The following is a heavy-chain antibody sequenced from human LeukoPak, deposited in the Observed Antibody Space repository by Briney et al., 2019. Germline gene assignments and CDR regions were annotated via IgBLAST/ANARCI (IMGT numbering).Heavy chain of an antibody. D-gene: IGHD4-11*01. V-gene: IGHV3-15*01. J-gene: IGHJ4*02. CDR2: IKTKADGERT. CDR3: NTARFREGMTTVTFDH. CDR1: GFTFSNAW. Sequence: GGSLRLSCAASGFTFSNAWMSWVRQAPGKGLEWLGRIKTKADGERTFYAAPVKGRFTISRDDSKNTLYLQMDSLETGDTAVYYCNTARFREGMTTVTFDHWGQGTLVTVSS.